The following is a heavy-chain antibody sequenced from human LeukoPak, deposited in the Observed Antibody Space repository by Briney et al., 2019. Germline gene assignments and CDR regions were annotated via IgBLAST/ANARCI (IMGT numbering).Heavy chain of an antibody. D-gene: IGHD3-10*01. CDR1: GYTFTSYD. CDR2: ISYDGSNK. CDR3: ARDRYGELNLGAFDI. J-gene: IGHJ3*02. Sequence: SCKASGYTFTSYDINWVRQAPGKGLEWVAVISYDGSNKYYADSVKGRFTISRDNSKNTLYLQMNSLRAEDTAVYYCARDRYGELNLGAFDIWGQGTMVTVSS. V-gene: IGHV3-30*04.